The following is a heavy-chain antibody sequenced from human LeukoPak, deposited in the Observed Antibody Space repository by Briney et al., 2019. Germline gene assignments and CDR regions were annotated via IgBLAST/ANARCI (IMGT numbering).Heavy chain of an antibody. CDR2: IIPIFGTA. V-gene: IGHV1-69*13. CDR3: ARDAPECSGGSCYIINYFDY. CDR1: GGTFSSYA. Sequence: ASVKVSCKASGGTFSSYAISWVRQAPGQGLERMGGIIPIFGTANYAQKFQGRVTVTADESTSTAYMELSSLRSEDTAVYYCARDAPECSGGSCYIINYFDYWGQGTLVTVSS. J-gene: IGHJ4*02. D-gene: IGHD2-15*01.